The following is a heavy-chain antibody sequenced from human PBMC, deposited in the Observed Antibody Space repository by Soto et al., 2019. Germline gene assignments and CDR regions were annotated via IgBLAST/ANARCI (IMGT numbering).Heavy chain of an antibody. CDR1: GFTFSSYA. CDR3: AKVGVVVVAANHDY. Sequence: EVQLLESGGGLVQPGGSLRLSCAASGFTFSSYAMSWVRQAPGKGLEWVSAISGSGGSTYYVDSVKGRFTISRDNAKNTLYLQMNSLRAEDRAVYYCAKVGVVVVAANHDYWGQGTLVTVSS. CDR2: ISGSGGST. D-gene: IGHD2-15*01. J-gene: IGHJ4*02. V-gene: IGHV3-23*01.